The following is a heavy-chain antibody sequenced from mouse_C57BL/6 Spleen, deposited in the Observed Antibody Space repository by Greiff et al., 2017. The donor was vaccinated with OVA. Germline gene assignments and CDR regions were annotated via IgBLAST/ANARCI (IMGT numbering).Heavy chain of an antibody. CDR2: IDPSDSYT. Sequence: VQLQQSGAELVRPGTSVKLSCKASGYTFTSYWMHWVKQRPGQGLEWIGVIDPSDSYTNYNQKFKGKATLTVDTSSSTAYMQRSSLTSEDSAVYYCARGEVDVYYVDWGQGTTLTVSS. CDR3: ARGEVDVYYVD. D-gene: IGHD2-3*01. V-gene: IGHV1-59*01. CDR1: GYTFTSYW. J-gene: IGHJ2*01.